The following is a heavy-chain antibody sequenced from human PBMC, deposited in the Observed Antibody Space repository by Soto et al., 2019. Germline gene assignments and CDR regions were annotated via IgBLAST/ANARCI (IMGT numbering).Heavy chain of an antibody. D-gene: IGHD2-15*01. Sequence: AAVKVSCQASEDTLSSYAISWVRQARGQGVEWMGGIIAYNGNTSYAQKLQGRVTMTTDTSTSTAYMELRSLRSDDTAVYYCARDYHSGYCSGGSCPTFDYWGQGTLVTVSS. CDR1: EDTLSSYA. J-gene: IGHJ4*02. CDR3: ARDYHSGYCSGGSCPTFDY. V-gene: IGHV1-18*01. CDR2: IIAYNGNT.